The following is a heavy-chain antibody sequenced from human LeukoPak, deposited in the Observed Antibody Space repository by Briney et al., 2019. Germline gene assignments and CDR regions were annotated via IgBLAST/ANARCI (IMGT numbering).Heavy chain of an antibody. CDR1: GGSISSYY. Sequence: SETLSLTCTASGGSISSYYWSWIGQPAGKGLEWIGRIYTSGSTNYNPSLTSRVTMSIDTSKNQYSLKLSSVTAADTAVYYCARGLTGEYYFDYWGQGTLVTVSS. CDR3: ARGLTGEYYFDY. V-gene: IGHV4-4*07. CDR2: IYTSGST. J-gene: IGHJ4*02. D-gene: IGHD7-27*01.